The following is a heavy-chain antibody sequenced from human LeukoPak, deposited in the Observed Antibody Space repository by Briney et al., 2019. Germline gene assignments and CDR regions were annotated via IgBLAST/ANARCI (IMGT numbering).Heavy chain of an antibody. J-gene: IGHJ5*02. CDR3: VSSLCFGDPPNWFDP. V-gene: IGHV3-23*01. D-gene: IGHD3-16*01. CDR1: GFTFSSYA. Sequence: QPGGSLSLSCAASGFTFSSYAMSWVHQAPGKGLEWVSAISGSGGSTYYADSVKGRFTISRDNSKNTLYLQMNSLRTEDTAVYYCVSSLCFGDPPNWFDPWGQGTLVTVSS. CDR2: ISGSGGST.